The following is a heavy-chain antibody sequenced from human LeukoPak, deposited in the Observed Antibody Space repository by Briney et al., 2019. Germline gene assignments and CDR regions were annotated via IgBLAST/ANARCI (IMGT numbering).Heavy chain of an antibody. D-gene: IGHD2-21*02. CDR1: GGSISSYY. CDR3: ARDVYCGGDCSYFDY. V-gene: IGHV4-59*01. J-gene: IGHJ4*02. CDR2: IYYSGST. Sequence: PSETLSPTCTASGGSISSYYWSWIRQPPGKGLEWIGYIYYSGSTNYNPSLKSRLTISVDTSKNQFSLKLSSVTAADTAVYYCARDVYCGGDCSYFDYWGQGTLVTVSS.